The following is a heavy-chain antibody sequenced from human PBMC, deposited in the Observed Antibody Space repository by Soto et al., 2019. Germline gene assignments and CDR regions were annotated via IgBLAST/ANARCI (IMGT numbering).Heavy chain of an antibody. CDR1: GGSISSGGYS. D-gene: IGHD3-22*01. CDR3: ARVKIYDSSGPNWFDP. J-gene: IGHJ5*02. CDR2: IYHSGST. Sequence: QLQLQESGSGLVKPSQTLSLTCAVSGGSISSGGYSWNWIRQPPGKGLEWIGYIYHSGSTYYNPSHKSRVTITVDRSKNQFSLKLSSVTAADTAVYYCARVKIYDSSGPNWFDPWGQGTLVTVSS. V-gene: IGHV4-30-2*01.